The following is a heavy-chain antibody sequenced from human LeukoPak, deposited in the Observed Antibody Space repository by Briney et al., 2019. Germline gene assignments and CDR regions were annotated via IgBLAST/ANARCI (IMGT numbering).Heavy chain of an antibody. J-gene: IGHJ5*02. CDR2: ISGSGGST. CDR1: GFTFSSYA. CDR3: ARDFRAVAGIHGTP. D-gene: IGHD6-19*01. Sequence: PGGSLRLSCAASGFTFSSYAMSWVRQAPGKGLEWVSAISGSGGSTYYADSVKGRFTISRDNSKNTLYLQMNSLRAEDTAVYYCARDFRAVAGIHGTPWGQGTLVTVSS. V-gene: IGHV3-23*01.